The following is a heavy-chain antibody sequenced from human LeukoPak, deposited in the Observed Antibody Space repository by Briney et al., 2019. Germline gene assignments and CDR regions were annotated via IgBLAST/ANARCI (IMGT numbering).Heavy chain of an antibody. J-gene: IGHJ4*02. CDR2: IYYSGST. CDR1: GGSISSSSYY. CDR3: ARGPGYGDYPYYFDY. Sequence: SETLSLTCTVSGGSISSSSYYWGWIRQPPGKGLEWIVSIYYSGSTYHNPSLKSRVTISVDTSKNQFSLKLSSVTAADTAVYYCARGPGYGDYPYYFDYWGQGALVTVSS. D-gene: IGHD4-17*01. V-gene: IGHV4-39*07.